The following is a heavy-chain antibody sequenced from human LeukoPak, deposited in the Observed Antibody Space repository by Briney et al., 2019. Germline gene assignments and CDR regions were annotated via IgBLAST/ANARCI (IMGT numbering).Heavy chain of an antibody. D-gene: IGHD3-22*01. CDR2: IKQDGSEK. V-gene: IGHV3-7*01. CDR1: GFSFSAYG. J-gene: IGHJ4*02. Sequence: GRSLRLSCTASGFSFSAYGMHWVRQAPGKGLEWVANIKQDGSEKYYVDSVKGRFTISRDNAKNSLYLQMNSLRAEDTAVYYCARDSRSGYYYNWGQGTLVTVSS. CDR3: ARDSRSGYYYN.